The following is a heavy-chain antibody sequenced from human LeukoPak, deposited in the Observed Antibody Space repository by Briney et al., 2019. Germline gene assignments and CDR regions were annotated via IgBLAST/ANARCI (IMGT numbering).Heavy chain of an antibody. D-gene: IGHD3-9*01. CDR2: ISGSGDDT. CDR1: AFTFSSYA. Sequence: PGGSLRLSCAASAFTFSSYAMSWVRQAPGKGLEWVSAISGSGDDTHYADSVKGRFTISRDNSKNTLYLQMNSLRAEDTAVYYCAKEVLGYFDLNWLDPWGQGTLVTVTS. V-gene: IGHV3-23*01. CDR3: AKEVLGYFDLNWLDP. J-gene: IGHJ5*02.